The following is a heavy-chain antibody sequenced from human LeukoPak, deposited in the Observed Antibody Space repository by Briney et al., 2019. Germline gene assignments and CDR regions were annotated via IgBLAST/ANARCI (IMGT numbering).Heavy chain of an antibody. J-gene: IGHJ6*02. Sequence: GGSLRLTCAASGFTLSSYWMTWVRQAPGKGLEWVANIKEDGSEKWYVNSVKGRFTISRDNAKNSLYLQMNSLRAEDTAVYYCVRSMDVWGQGTTVTVSS. CDR2: IKEDGSEK. V-gene: IGHV3-7*01. CDR1: GFTLSSYW. CDR3: VRSMDV.